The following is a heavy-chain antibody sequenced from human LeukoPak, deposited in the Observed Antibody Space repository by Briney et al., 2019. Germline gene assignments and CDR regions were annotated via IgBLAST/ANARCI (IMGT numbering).Heavy chain of an antibody. Sequence: SQTLSLTCAISGDSVSSNSAAWNWIRQSPSRGLEWLGRTYYRSKWYNDYAVSVKSRITINPDTSKNQFSLQLNSVTPEDTVVYYCAREFYSSSWNDVLPIDYWGQGTLVTVSS. D-gene: IGHD6-13*01. CDR2: TYYRSKWYN. CDR1: GDSVSSNSAA. J-gene: IGHJ4*02. V-gene: IGHV6-1*01. CDR3: AREFYSSSWNDVLPIDY.